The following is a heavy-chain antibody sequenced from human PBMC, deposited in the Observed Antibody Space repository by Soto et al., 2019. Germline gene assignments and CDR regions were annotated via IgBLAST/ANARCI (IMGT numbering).Heavy chain of an antibody. CDR3: ARDIRGYSRAFDY. Sequence: SETMSLTCTVCGGSVNGGAYYWTWIRQPPGKGLEWIGYIYYSGITTYNPSLKSRVTISIDTSKNQFSLKLTSATAADTAVYYCARDIRGYSRAFDYWGQGALVTVSS. CDR1: GGSVNGGAYY. V-gene: IGHV4-61*08. D-gene: IGHD5-18*01. J-gene: IGHJ4*02. CDR2: IYYSGIT.